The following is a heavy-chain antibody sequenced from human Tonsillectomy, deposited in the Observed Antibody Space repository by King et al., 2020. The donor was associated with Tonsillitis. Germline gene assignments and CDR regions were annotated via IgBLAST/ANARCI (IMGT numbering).Heavy chain of an antibody. D-gene: IGHD3-3*01. CDR2: ITGSGGST. J-gene: IGHJ4*02. Sequence: VQLVESGGGLVQPGGSLRLSCAASGFTFDTYAMNWVRQAPGTGLEWVSGITGSGGSTYYGDSVKGRFTISRDNSKNTVYLQMNSLRAEDTAIYYCAKGMIFGVPQGWGTDYWGQGALVTVSS. CDR1: GFTFDTYA. CDR3: AKGMIFGVPQGWGTDY. V-gene: IGHV3-23*04.